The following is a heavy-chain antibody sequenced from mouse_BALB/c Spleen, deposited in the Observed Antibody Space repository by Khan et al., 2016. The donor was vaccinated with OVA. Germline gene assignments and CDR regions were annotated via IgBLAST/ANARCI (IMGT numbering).Heavy chain of an antibody. V-gene: IGHV2-6*02. CDR3: ARWFDGYSSLYAMDY. J-gene: IGHJ4*01. Sequence: VKLMESGPGLVAPSQSLSITCTVSGFSLTSYGIHWVRQPPGKGLEWLVVIWSDGSTNYNSVLTSRLSISKDNSKSQVFLKMNSLHTDDTAIYYCARWFDGYSSLYAMDYWGQGTSVTVSS. CDR1: GFSLTSYG. D-gene: IGHD2-3*01. CDR2: IWSDGST.